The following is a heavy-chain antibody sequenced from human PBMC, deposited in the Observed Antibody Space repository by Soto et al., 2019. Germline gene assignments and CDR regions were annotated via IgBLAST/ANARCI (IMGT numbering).Heavy chain of an antibody. D-gene: IGHD3-16*02. V-gene: IGHV3-23*01. Sequence: GGSLRLSCASSGFTLSMSAVNWVRQAPGKGLEWVSYISDSGDRTYYADSVKGRFTISRDRSKNTVSLQMDSLRAEDTAVYYCAKDRGIIVKAGDAFDVWGQGTKVTVS. CDR1: GFTLSMSA. J-gene: IGHJ3*01. CDR3: AKDRGIIVKAGDAFDV. CDR2: ISDSGDRT.